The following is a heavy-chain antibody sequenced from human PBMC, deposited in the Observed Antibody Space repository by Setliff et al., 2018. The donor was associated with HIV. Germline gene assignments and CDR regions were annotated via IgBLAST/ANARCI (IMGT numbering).Heavy chain of an antibody. D-gene: IGHD3-22*01. CDR2: IKKDGSDK. J-gene: IGHJ4*01. CDR3: ASSRPPDDSSGYLDH. CDR1: GFTFSNSW. V-gene: IGHV3-7*03. Sequence: GGSLRLSCAASGFTFSNSWMTWIRQAPGKGLEWVANIKKDGSDKFYVDSVKGRFAISRDNAKNSLNLEMNSLRAEDTAIYYCASSRPPDDSSGYLDHWGQGTLVTVSS.